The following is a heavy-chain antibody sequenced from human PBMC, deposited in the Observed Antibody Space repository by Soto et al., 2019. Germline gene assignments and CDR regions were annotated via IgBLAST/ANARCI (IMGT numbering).Heavy chain of an antibody. CDR2: MHSGGGT. V-gene: IGHV3-66*01. D-gene: IGHD1-26*01. CDR3: ARGVATTTSAPDN. Sequence: PRGSLSLSCAASGFTVSSRAMSWVRQAPGKGLEWVSTMHSGGGTYYADSVKGRFTVSRDSSKNTLFLQMNSLGAEDTAVYYCARGVATTTSAPDNWGQGT. CDR1: GFTVSSRA. J-gene: IGHJ4*02.